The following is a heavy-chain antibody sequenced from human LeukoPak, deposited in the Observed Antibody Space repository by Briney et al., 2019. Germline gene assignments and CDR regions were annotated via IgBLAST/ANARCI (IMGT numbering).Heavy chain of an antibody. CDR1: GFTFSSHG. CDR2: IIPSGHTT. V-gene: IGHV3-23*01. D-gene: IGHD5-24*01. Sequence: PGGSLRLSCVASGFTFSSHGMNWARQAPGKGLEWVSGIIPSGHTTYYADSVRGRLTISRDNSRNTVYLQMNSLRAEDTAVYYCAKDDRWLQFCCWGQGTLVTVSA. CDR3: AKDDRWLQFCC. J-gene: IGHJ4*02.